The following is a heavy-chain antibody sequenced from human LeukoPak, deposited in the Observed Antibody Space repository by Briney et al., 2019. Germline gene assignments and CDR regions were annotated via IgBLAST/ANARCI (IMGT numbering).Heavy chain of an antibody. V-gene: IGHV3-20*04. CDR2: INWNGGST. J-gene: IGHJ5*02. CDR3: ARAVTYFYGSVTYDWFGP. Sequence: PGGSLRLSCAASGFTFDDHGMSWVRQAPGKGLEWVSGINWNGGSTGYADSVKGRLTISRDNAKNSLYLQMNSLRAEDTAIYYCARAVTYFYGSVTYDWFGPWGQGTLVTVSS. D-gene: IGHD3-10*01. CDR1: GFTFDDHG.